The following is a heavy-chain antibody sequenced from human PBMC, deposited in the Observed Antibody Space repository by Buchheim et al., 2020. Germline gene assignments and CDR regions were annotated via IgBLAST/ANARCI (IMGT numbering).Heavy chain of an antibody. CDR1: GGSVTSSSYY. CDR2: IYYSGST. CDR3: ARDPEGSCSGGICYSISFGP. V-gene: IGHV4-39*07. Sequence: QLQLQESGPGLVKPSETLSLTCTVSGGSVTSSSYYWGWIRQPPEKGLEWIGTIYYSGSTYYNPSLKSRVTISIDASKKQFSLELSSVTAADTAVYYCARDPEGSCSGGICYSISFGPWGQGTL. D-gene: IGHD2-15*01. J-gene: IGHJ5*02.